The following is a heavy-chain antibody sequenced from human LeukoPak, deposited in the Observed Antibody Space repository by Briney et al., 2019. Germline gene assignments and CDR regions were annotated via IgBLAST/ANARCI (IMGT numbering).Heavy chain of an antibody. D-gene: IGHD2-15*01. CDR3: AKQLGYCSDGSCYFPY. Sequence: GGSLRLSCAASGFTFSSSAMSWVRQAPGKGLEWVSAISNNGGYAYYADSVQGRFTISRDNSKSTLCLQTNSLRAEDTAVYYCAKQLGYCSDGSCYFPYWGQGTLVTVSS. CDR1: GFTFSSSA. CDR2: ISNNGGYA. V-gene: IGHV3-23*01. J-gene: IGHJ4*02.